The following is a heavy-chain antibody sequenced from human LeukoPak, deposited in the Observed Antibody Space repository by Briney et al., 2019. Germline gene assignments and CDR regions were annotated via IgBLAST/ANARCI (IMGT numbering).Heavy chain of an antibody. CDR2: ISGSGDST. D-gene: IGHD3-10*01. Sequence: PGGSLRLSCAASGFTFSNYAMSWVRQAQGKGLEWVSTISGSGDSTYYADSVKGRLTISRDNFKNTLHLQMNSLRAEDTALYYCAKVPYSDYGSGRPPFMDAWGQGTTVTVSS. J-gene: IGHJ6*02. V-gene: IGHV3-23*01. CDR1: GFTFSNYA. CDR3: AKVPYSDYGSGRPPFMDA.